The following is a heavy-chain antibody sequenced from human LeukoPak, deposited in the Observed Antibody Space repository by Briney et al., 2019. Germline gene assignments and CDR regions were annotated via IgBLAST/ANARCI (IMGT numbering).Heavy chain of an antibody. CDR3: ARVREDDSSGDYYGQDKDAFDI. J-gene: IGHJ3*02. V-gene: IGHV1-46*01. D-gene: IGHD3-22*01. CDR1: GYTFTSYY. Sequence: ASVKVSCKASGYTFTSYYMNWVRQAPGQGLEWMGIMNPSGGSTSYAQKFQGRVTMTRDMSTSTVYMELSSLRAEDTAVYYCARVREDDSSGDYYGQDKDAFDIWGQGTMVTVSS. CDR2: MNPSGGST.